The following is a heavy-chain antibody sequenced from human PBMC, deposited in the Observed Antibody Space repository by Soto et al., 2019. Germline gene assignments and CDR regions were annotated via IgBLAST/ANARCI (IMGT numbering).Heavy chain of an antibody. J-gene: IGHJ6*02. CDR1: GFTFSSYG. Sequence: VQLVESGGGVVQPGRSLRLSCAASGFTFSSYGMHWVRQAPGKGLEWVAVIWYDGSNKYYADSVKGRFTISRDNSKNTLYLQMNSLRAEDTAVYYCARERADGYSSMIGMDVWGQGTTVTVSS. CDR3: ARERADGYSSMIGMDV. D-gene: IGHD6-13*01. CDR2: IWYDGSNK. V-gene: IGHV3-33*01.